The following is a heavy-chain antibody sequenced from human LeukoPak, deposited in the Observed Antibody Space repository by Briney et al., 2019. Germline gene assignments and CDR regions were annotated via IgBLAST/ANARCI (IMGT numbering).Heavy chain of an antibody. Sequence: SETLSLTCSVSGDSISSGSYYWSWIRQPPGKGLEWIGYIYYSGSTNYNPSLKSRVTISVDTSKNQFSLKLSSVTAADTAVYYCARAGNWYSSGFDYWGQGTLVTVSS. V-gene: IGHV4-61*01. J-gene: IGHJ4*02. CDR3: ARAGNWYSSGFDY. CDR2: IYYSGST. CDR1: GDSISSGSYY. D-gene: IGHD6-19*01.